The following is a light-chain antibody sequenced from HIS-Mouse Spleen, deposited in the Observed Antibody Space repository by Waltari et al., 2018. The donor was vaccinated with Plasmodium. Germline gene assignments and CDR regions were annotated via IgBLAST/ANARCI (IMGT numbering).Light chain of an antibody. Sequence: ELVLTQSPGTLSLSPGEGATLSCRASQSVSSSYFAWSQQKPGQAPRLLIYGASSRATGIPDRFSGSGSGTDFTLTISRLEPEDFAVYYCQQYGSSPYTFGQGTKLENK. V-gene: IGKV3-20*01. CDR3: QQYGSSPYT. J-gene: IGKJ2*01. CDR2: GAS. CDR1: QSVSSSY.